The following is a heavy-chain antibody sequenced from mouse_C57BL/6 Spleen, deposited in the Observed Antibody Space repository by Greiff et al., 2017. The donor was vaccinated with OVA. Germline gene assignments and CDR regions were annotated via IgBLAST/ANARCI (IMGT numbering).Heavy chain of an antibody. CDR1: GFTFSDYG. J-gene: IGHJ4*01. Sequence: EVQRVESGGGLVKPGGSLKLSCAASGFTFSDYGMHWVRQAPEKGLEWVAYISSGSSTIYYADTVKGRFTISRDNAKNTLFLQMTSLRAEDTAMYYCARHDYARMDYWGQGTSVTVSS. D-gene: IGHD2-4*01. V-gene: IGHV5-17*01. CDR2: ISSGSSTI. CDR3: ARHDYARMDY.